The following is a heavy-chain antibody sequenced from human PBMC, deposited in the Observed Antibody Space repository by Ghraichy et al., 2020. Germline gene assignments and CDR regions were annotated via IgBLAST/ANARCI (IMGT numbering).Heavy chain of an antibody. D-gene: IGHD3-16*02. J-gene: IGHJ4*02. CDR2: IKQDESEK. Sequence: GGSLNISCAAFGFTFSNYWMTWVRQAPGRGLEWVANIKQDESEKYYVDSVKGRFTISRDNAKNLLYLQMNSLRAEDTAVYYCASGVLSYVYVWGSYPLDSWXXGTLVTGSS. V-gene: IGHV3-7*01. CDR1: GFTFSNYW. CDR3: ASGVLSYVYVWGSYPLDS.